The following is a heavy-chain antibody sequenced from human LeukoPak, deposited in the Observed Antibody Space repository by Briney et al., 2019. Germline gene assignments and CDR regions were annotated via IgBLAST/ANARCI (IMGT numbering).Heavy chain of an antibody. CDR2: IVGSGGST. CDR3: AKANDFWSGYSNY. D-gene: IGHD3-3*01. V-gene: IGHV3-23*01. CDR1: GFTFSGYA. J-gene: IGHJ4*02. Sequence: GGSLRLSCAASGFTFSGYAMSWVRQAPGKGLEWVSTIVGSGGSTCNADSVKGRFTISRDNSKSTLYLQMNSLRAEDTAVYYCAKANDFWSGYSNYWGQGTLVTVSS.